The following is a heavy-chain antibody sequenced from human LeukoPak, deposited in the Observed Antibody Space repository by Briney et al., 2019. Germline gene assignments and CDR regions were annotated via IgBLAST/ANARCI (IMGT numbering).Heavy chain of an antibody. CDR3: ARHSSNGGSYSDNGFDY. CDR2: IYYSGST. V-gene: IGHV4-39*01. D-gene: IGHD1-26*01. Sequence: SETLSLTCTVSGGSISSSSYYWGWIRQPPGKGLEWIGSIYYSGSTYYNPSLKSRVTISVDTSKNQFSLKLSSVTAADTAVYYCARHSSNGGSYSDNGFDYWGQGTLVTVSS. CDR1: GGSISSSSYY. J-gene: IGHJ4*02.